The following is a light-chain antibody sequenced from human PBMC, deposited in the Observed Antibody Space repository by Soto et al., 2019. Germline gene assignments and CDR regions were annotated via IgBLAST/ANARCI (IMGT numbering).Light chain of an antibody. CDR3: QQYGISGT. V-gene: IGKV3-20*01. Sequence: IGLTQSPATLSLSTGEGATLSCRASQSVSSTFLAWYQHKPGRPPRLLIYGASSRATDIPDRFSGGGSGTDFTLTIIRLEPEDFAVYYCQQYGISGTFGQGTKVDIK. J-gene: IGKJ1*01. CDR1: QSVSSTF. CDR2: GAS.